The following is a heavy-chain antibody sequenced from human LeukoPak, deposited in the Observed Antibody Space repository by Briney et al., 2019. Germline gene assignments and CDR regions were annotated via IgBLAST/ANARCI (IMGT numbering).Heavy chain of an antibody. V-gene: IGHV3-49*04. D-gene: IGHD3-10*02. CDR3: VRESVRDYYFDF. CDR2: IRSRALYATS. Sequence: QPGRSLRLSCSGSGFRFGGYALSWVRQAPGKGLEWVCFIRSRALYATSEYAASVEGRFAISRDHSNNIVYLPMNSLKTEDTAVYFCVRESVRDYYFDFWGQGTLVTVSS. J-gene: IGHJ4*02. CDR1: GFRFGGYA.